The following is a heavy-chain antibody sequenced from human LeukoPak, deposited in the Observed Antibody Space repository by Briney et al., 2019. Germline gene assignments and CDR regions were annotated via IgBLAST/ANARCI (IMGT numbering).Heavy chain of an antibody. D-gene: IGHD2-2*01. Sequence: GGSLRLSCAASGFTFNSYGMSWVRQAPGKGLEWVSSISDSGISTYYTDSVKGRFTISRDNSKNTLYLQMNSLRAEDTAVYYCAKSHTSSYEENWGQGTLVTVSS. CDR2: ISDSGIST. CDR3: AKSHTSSYEEN. V-gene: IGHV3-23*01. CDR1: GFTFNSYG. J-gene: IGHJ4*02.